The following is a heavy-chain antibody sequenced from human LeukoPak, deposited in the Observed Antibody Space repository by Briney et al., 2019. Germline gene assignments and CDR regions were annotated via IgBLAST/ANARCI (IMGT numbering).Heavy chain of an antibody. V-gene: IGHV1-8*01. D-gene: IGHD3-10*01. CDR3: AGGGYYYGSGSYQSDAFDI. Sequence: ASVTVSCTASGYTLTSYDINWVRQATGQGLEWMGWMNPNSGNTGYAQKFQGRVTMTRNTSISTAYMELSSLRSEDTAVYYCAGGGYYYGSGSYQSDAFDIWGQGTMVTVSS. J-gene: IGHJ3*02. CDR2: MNPNSGNT. CDR1: GYTLTSYD.